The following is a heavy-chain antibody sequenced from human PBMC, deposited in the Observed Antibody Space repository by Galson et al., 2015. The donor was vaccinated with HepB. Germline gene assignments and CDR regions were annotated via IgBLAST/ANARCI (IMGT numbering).Heavy chain of an antibody. D-gene: IGHD5-18*01. Sequence: SLRLSCAASGFTFSSYGMHWVRQAPGKGLEWVAVISYDGSNKYYADSVKGRFTISRDNSKNTLYLQMNSLRAEDTAVYYCARCDYSYGLIGVDYWGQGTLVTVSS. J-gene: IGHJ4*02. CDR2: ISYDGSNK. CDR1: GFTFSSYG. V-gene: IGHV3-30*03. CDR3: ARCDYSYGLIGVDY.